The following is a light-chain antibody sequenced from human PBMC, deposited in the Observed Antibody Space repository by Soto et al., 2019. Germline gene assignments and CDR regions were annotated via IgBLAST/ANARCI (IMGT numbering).Light chain of an antibody. J-gene: IGLJ1*01. Sequence: QSALTQPPSASGSPGQSVTISCTGTSSDVGGYNYVSWYQHHPGKAPKLIIYEVYKRPSGVPDRFSGSKSGNTAALTVSGLQAEDEANYYGNSYVLNNSHVLGSATKISVL. CDR2: EVY. V-gene: IGLV2-8*01. CDR3: NSYVLNNSHV. CDR1: SSDVGGYNY.